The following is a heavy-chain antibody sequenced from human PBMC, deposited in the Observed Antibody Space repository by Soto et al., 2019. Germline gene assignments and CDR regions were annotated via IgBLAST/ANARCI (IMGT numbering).Heavy chain of an antibody. Sequence: GSLRLSCAASGFTFSSYEMNWVRQAPGKGLEWGSYISSSGSTIYYADSVKGRFTISKDNPKNALYLQMNSLRAEDTAVYYCARLSLDYYDSSGYFDYWGQGTLVTVSS. D-gene: IGHD3-22*01. J-gene: IGHJ4*02. V-gene: IGHV3-48*03. CDR1: GFTFSSYE. CDR3: ARLSLDYYDSSGYFDY. CDR2: ISSSGSTI.